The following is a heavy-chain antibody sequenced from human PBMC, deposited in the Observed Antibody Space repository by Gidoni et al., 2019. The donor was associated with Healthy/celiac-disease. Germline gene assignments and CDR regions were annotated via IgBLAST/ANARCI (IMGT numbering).Heavy chain of an antibody. D-gene: IGHD6-13*01. CDR1: GGSISSGGYY. CDR3: ARDAEAAAGGDYGMDV. J-gene: IGHJ6*02. CDR2: IYYSGST. V-gene: IGHV4-31*03. Sequence: QVQLQESGPGLVKPSQTLSLTCTVSGGSISSGGYYWSWIRQHPGKGLEWIGYIYYSGSTYYNPSLKSRVTIAVDTSKNQFSLKLSSVTAADTAVYYCARDAEAAAGGDYGMDVWGQGTTVTVSS.